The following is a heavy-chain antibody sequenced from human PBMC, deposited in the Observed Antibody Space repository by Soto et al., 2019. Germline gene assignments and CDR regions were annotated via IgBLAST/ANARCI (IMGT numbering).Heavy chain of an antibody. CDR1: GFTFSSYA. CDR2: ISGSGGST. Sequence: GSLRLSCAASGFTFSSYAMSWVRQAPGKGLEWVSAISGSGGSTYYADSVKGRFTISRDNSKNTLYLQMNSLRAEDTAVYYCAKDDDYVWGSYRPPPPLDYWGQGTLVTVSS. J-gene: IGHJ4*02. CDR3: AKDDDYVWGSYRPPPPLDY. D-gene: IGHD3-16*02. V-gene: IGHV3-23*01.